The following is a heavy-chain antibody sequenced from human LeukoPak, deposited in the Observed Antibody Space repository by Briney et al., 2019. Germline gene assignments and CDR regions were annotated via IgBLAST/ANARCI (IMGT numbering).Heavy chain of an antibody. D-gene: IGHD2-2*01. Sequence: AGSPRLSCAASGFTFSTFWMTWVRQAPGKGLEWVANIKEDGSEKYYVDSLKGRFTISRDNAKNSLYLQMNSLRAEDTAVYYCARMKGCSSTTCYFAIYWGQGTLATVSS. CDR1: GFTFSTFW. V-gene: IGHV3-7*05. CDR2: IKEDGSEK. CDR3: ARMKGCSSTTCYFAIY. J-gene: IGHJ4*02.